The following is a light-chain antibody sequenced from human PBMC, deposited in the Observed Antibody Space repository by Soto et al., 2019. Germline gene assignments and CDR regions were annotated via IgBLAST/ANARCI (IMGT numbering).Light chain of an antibody. CDR1: ISNIGGTNY. J-gene: IGLJ2*01. CDR3: ASWDDRLGAVI. CDR2: SNN. Sequence: QSLLTQPPSASGTPGQRVFISCSGSISNIGGTNYAYWYQQLPGAAPKLLMHSNNLRPSGVPERISGSKSGTSASLAISGLRSEDEAVYYCASWDDRLGAVIFGGGTKVNVL. V-gene: IGLV1-47*02.